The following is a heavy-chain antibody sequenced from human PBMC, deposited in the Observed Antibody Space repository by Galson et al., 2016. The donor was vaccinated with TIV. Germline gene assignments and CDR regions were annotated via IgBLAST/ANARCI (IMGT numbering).Heavy chain of an antibody. CDR1: GYIFTSWY. D-gene: IGHD5-18*01. Sequence: SVKVSCKASGYIFTSWYMHWVRQAPGQGLEWVGIVSTSGGTTSYAQKFQGRVAMTSDTSTSTVYMELNSLKSEDTALYYCGRGPGYTYGYIFDYWGQGTPVTVAS. CDR3: GRGPGYTYGYIFDY. V-gene: IGHV1-46*01. J-gene: IGHJ4*02. CDR2: VSTSGGTT.